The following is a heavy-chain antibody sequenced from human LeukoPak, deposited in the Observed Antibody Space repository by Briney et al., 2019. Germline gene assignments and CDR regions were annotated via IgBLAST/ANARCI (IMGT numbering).Heavy chain of an antibody. Sequence: ASVKVSCKASGYTLTAYYIQRVRQAPGQGLEWMGTIRPGDTRTTYAQKFQGRVTMTWDMSTTTGYMELSSLRSEDTAVYYCVREKSGGTYDYWGQGTLVTVSS. CDR1: GYTLTAYY. V-gene: IGHV1-46*01. J-gene: IGHJ4*02. CDR3: VREKSGGTYDY. CDR2: IRPGDTRT. D-gene: IGHD3-16*01.